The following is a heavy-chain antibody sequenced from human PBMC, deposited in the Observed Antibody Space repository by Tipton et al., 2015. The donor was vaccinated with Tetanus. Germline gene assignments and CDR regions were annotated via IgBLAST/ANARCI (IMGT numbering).Heavy chain of an antibody. CDR2: IWNDANNK. V-gene: IGHV3-33*01. CDR3: ARDHTFTVSHSRGGLDS. D-gene: IGHD3-10*01. CDR1: GFSFSGYG. Sequence: SGFSFSGYGMHWVRQAPGKGLEWVAIIWNDANNKYYAESVKGRFTISRDNSKNTLYLQMDSLRDEDTAVYYCARDHTFTVSHSRGGLDSWGQGTLVAVSS. J-gene: IGHJ4*02.